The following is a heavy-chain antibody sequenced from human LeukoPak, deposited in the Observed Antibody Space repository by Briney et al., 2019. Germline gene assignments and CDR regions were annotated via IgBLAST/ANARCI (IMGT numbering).Heavy chain of an antibody. D-gene: IGHD5-12*01. Sequence: SETLSLTCTVSGGSISSGGYYWSWIRQPAGKGLEWIGRIYTSGSTNYNPSLKSRVTISVDTSKNQFSLKLSSVTAADTAVYYCARDGGYDYWGFDYWGQGTLVTVSS. CDR1: GGSISSGGYY. V-gene: IGHV4-61*02. CDR2: IYTSGST. CDR3: ARDGGYDYWGFDY. J-gene: IGHJ4*02.